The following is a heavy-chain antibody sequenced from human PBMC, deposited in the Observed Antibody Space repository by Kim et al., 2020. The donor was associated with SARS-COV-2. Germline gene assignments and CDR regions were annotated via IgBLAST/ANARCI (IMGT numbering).Heavy chain of an antibody. CDR3: ARGVALYYYGSGSYLTNWFDP. CDR1: GGSISSYY. CDR2: IYYSGST. V-gene: IGHV4-59*01. J-gene: IGHJ5*02. Sequence: SETLSLTCTVSGGSISSYYWSWIRQPPGKGLEWIGYIYYSGSTNYNPSLKSRVTISVDTSKNQFSLKLSSVTAADTAVYYCARGVALYYYGSGSYLTNWFDPWGQGTLVTVSS. D-gene: IGHD3-10*01.